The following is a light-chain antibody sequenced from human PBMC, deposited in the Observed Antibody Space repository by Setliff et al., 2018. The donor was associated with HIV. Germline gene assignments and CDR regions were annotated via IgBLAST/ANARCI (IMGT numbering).Light chain of an antibody. CDR3: SSGTSSSTPYV. CDR2: EVS. CDR1: SSDVGSSNR. Sequence: ALTQPPSVSGSPGQSVTISCTGTSSDVGSSNRVSWYQQPPGTAPRLMIYEVSSRPSGVPDRFSGSKSGNTASLTISGLQAEDAADYYCSSGTSSSTPYVFGTGTKVTVL. V-gene: IGLV2-18*02. J-gene: IGLJ1*01.